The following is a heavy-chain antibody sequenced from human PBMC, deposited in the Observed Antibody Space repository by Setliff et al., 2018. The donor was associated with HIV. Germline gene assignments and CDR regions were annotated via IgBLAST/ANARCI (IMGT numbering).Heavy chain of an antibody. CDR3: ATTTIFEVPRYYYYYMDV. V-gene: IGHV4-59*08. J-gene: IGHJ6*03. CDR1: GGSISSYY. CDR2: IYRTGST. Sequence: SETLSLTCTVSGGSISSYYWSWIRQPPGKGLEWIGYIYRTGSTKYNPSLKNRVTISVDTSKNQFSLKLSSVTAAETAVYYFATTTIFEVPRYYYYYMDVWGKGTTVTVSS. D-gene: IGHD3-3*01.